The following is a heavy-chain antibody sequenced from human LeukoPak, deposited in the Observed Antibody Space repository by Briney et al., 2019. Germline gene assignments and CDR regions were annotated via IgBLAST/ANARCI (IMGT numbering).Heavy chain of an antibody. J-gene: IGHJ6*03. D-gene: IGHD3-16*02. CDR1: GYTLTELS. CDR3: AKAGLDRYYCYMDV. V-gene: IGHV1-24*01. CDR2: FDPEDGET. Sequence: ASVKVSCKVSGYTLTELSMHWVRQAPGKGLEWMGGFDPEDGETIYAQKFQGRVTMTEDTSTDTAYMELSSLRSEDTAVYYCAKAGLDRYYCYMDVWGKGTTVTVSS.